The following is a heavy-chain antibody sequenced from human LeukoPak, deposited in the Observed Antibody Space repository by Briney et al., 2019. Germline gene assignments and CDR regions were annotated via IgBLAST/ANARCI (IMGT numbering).Heavy chain of an antibody. CDR2: IWYDGSNK. Sequence: GGSLRLSCAASGFTFSSYGMHWVRQAPGKGLEWVAVIWYDGSNKYYADSVQGRFTISRDNSKNTLYLQMNSLRAGDTAVYYCARGVITIFGVGYYFDYWGQGTLVTVSS. J-gene: IGHJ4*02. V-gene: IGHV3-33*01. CDR3: ARGVITIFGVGYYFDY. CDR1: GFTFSSYG. D-gene: IGHD3-3*01.